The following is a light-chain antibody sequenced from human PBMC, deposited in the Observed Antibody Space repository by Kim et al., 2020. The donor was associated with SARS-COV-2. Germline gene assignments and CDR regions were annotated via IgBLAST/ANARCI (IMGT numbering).Light chain of an antibody. CDR1: QDISNW. Sequence: SASVGDSVTITCRASQDISNWLAWYQQKPGRAPNLLIYAATTLQSGVPSRFSGSVSGADFTLTISSLQPEDFATYYCQQTNSFPITFGQGTRLEIK. CDR2: AAT. CDR3: QQTNSFPIT. V-gene: IGKV1-12*01. J-gene: IGKJ5*01.